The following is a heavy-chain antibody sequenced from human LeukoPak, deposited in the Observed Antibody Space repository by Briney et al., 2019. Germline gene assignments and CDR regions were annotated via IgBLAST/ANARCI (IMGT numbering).Heavy chain of an antibody. V-gene: IGHV3-21*01. CDR3: AKTGQHPGLY. D-gene: IGHD6-13*01. CDR1: GFTFSGYA. CDR2: ISSSGTYI. J-gene: IGHJ4*02. Sequence: GGSLRLSCAASGFTFSGYAMHWVRQAPGKGLEWVSSISSSGTYIYYADSVKGRFAISRDNAKNSLFLQMNSLRAEDTAVYYCAKTGQHPGLYWGQGTLVTVSS.